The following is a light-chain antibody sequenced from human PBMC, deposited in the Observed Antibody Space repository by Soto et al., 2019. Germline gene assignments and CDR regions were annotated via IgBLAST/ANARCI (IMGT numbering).Light chain of an antibody. CDR3: QQCGSSPWT. Sequence: EIVMTQSPATLSVSPGERATLSCRASQSVSINLAWYQQKPGQAPRLLIYGASSRATGIPDRFSGSGSGTDFTLTISRLEPEDFAVYYCQQCGSSPWTFGQGTKVDI. V-gene: IGKV3-20*01. J-gene: IGKJ1*01. CDR1: QSVSIN. CDR2: GAS.